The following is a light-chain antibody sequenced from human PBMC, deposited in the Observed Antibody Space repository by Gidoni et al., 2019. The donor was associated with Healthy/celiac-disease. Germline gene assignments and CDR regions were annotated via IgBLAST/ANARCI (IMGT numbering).Light chain of an antibody. Sequence: EIQMTQSPSSLSASVGDRVTISCQASQDISNYVNWYQQKPGKAPKLLIYDASHLETGVPSRFSGSRSGTDFTFPISSLQPADIATYYCQQYDNLPWTFGQWTKVEIK. V-gene: IGKV1-33*01. J-gene: IGKJ1*01. CDR3: QQYDNLPWT. CDR2: DAS. CDR1: QDISNY.